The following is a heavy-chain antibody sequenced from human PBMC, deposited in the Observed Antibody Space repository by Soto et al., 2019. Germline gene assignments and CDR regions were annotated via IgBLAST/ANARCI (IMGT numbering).Heavy chain of an antibody. CDR1: GGSINNYY. Sequence: SETLSLTCTVSGGSINNYYWSWIRQPPGKGLEWIGYIYYSGGTNYNPTLKSRVTISVDTSKNQFSLKLSSVTAADTAVYYCARTERWLQDRFDYWGQGALVTVSS. D-gene: IGHD5-12*01. CDR3: ARTERWLQDRFDY. J-gene: IGHJ4*02. V-gene: IGHV4-59*01. CDR2: IYYSGGT.